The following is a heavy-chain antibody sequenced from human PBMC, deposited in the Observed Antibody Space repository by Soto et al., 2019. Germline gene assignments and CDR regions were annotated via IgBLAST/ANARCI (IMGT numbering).Heavy chain of an antibody. CDR1: GGSITINNYY. J-gene: IGHJ1*01. Sequence: QLQLQESGPGLVKPSETLSLTCTVSGGSITINNYYWGWIRQPPGKGLEWIGNIYYTGSTSYNPSLNSRVTMSVDTSKNQFFLKLTSVTAADTAVYYCARLPSYDFWTWGQGTLVTVSS. V-gene: IGHV4-39*01. CDR3: ARLPSYDFWT. CDR2: IYYTGST. D-gene: IGHD3-3*01.